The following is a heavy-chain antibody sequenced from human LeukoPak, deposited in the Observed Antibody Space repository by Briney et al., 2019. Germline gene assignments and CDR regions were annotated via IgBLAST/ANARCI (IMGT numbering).Heavy chain of an antibody. Sequence: GGSLRLSCAASGFTLSSNYMSWVRQAPGKGLEWVSVIYSGGSTYYADSVKGRFTISRDNSKNTLYLQMNSLRAEDTAVYYCASMRRDLPPHAFDIWGQGTMVTVSS. V-gene: IGHV3-53*01. CDR2: IYSGGST. CDR1: GFTLSSNY. CDR3: ASMRRDLPPHAFDI. J-gene: IGHJ3*02.